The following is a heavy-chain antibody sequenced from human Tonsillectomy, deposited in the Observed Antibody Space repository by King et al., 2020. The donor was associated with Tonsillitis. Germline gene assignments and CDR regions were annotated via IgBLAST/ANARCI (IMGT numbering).Heavy chain of an antibody. V-gene: IGHV3-23*04. CDR3: AKVSYYDFWSGSNAFDI. CDR2: LSGSGGST. J-gene: IGHJ3*02. D-gene: IGHD3-3*01. CDR1: GFTFSSYA. Sequence: VQLVESGGGLVQPGGSLRLSCAASGFTFSSYAMSWVRQAPGKGLKWVSALSGSGGSTYYADSVKGRFTISRDRSKNSLYLQMNSLRADDTAVYYCAKVSYYDFWSGSNAFDIWGQGTMVTVYS.